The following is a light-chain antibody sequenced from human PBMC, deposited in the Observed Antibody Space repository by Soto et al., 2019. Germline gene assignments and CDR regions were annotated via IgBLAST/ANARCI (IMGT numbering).Light chain of an antibody. Sequence: DIQMTQSPSSLSASVGDRVTITCRASQAIDSWLAWYQQKPGEAPKLLIFTGSLLHSGVPPRFSGGGSGTEFTLTISSLQPDDFATYYCLQHDTYWTFGQGTKVDIK. CDR1: QAIDSW. CDR2: TGS. J-gene: IGKJ1*01. CDR3: LQHDTYWT. V-gene: IGKV1-17*03.